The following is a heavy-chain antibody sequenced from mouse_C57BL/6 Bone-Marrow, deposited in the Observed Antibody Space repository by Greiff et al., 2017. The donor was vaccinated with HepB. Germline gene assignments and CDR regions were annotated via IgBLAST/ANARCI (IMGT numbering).Heavy chain of an antibody. CDR3: ARRGYYGGFAY. CDR2: IYPRSGNT. J-gene: IGHJ3*01. CDR1: SYTFTSYG. D-gene: IGHD1-1*01. Sequence: QVQLQQSGAELARPGASVKLSCKASSYTFTSYGISWVKQRTGQGLEWIGEIYPRSGNTYYNEKFKGKATLTADKSSSTAYMELRSLTSEDSAVYFCARRGYYGGFAYWGQGTLVTVSA. V-gene: IGHV1-81*01.